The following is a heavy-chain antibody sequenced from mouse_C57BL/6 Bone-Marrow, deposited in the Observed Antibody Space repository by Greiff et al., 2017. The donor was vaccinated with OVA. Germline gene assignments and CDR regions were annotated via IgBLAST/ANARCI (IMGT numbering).Heavy chain of an antibody. CDR3: ASIYYDYDYAMDY. Sequence: VQLKESGGGLVKPGGSLKLSCAASGFTFSSYAMSWVRQTPEKRLEWVATISDGGSYTYYPDNVKGRFTISRDNAKNNLYLQMSQLKSEDTAMYYCASIYYDYDYAMDYWGQGTSVTVSS. CDR2: ISDGGSYT. D-gene: IGHD2-4*01. CDR1: GFTFSSYA. V-gene: IGHV5-4*01. J-gene: IGHJ4*01.